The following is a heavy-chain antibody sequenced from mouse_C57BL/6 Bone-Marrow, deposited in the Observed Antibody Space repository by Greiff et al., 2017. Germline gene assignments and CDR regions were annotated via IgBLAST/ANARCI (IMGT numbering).Heavy chain of an antibody. CDR1: GYTFTSYW. Sequence: QVQLQQSGAELVKPGASGKLSCKASGYTFTSYWMHWVKQRPGQGLEWIGMIHPNSGSTNYNEKFKSKATLTVDKSSSTAYMQLSSLTSEDSAVYYCARGNYVWFAYWGQGTLVTVSA. J-gene: IGHJ3*01. D-gene: IGHD2-1*01. V-gene: IGHV1-64*01. CDR2: IHPNSGST. CDR3: ARGNYVWFAY.